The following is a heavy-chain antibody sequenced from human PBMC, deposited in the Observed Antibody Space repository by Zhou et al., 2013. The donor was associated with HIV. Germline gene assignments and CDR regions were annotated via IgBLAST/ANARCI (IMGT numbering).Heavy chain of an antibody. J-gene: IGHJ6*02. D-gene: IGHD5-12*01. CDR1: GYIFTENF. CDR3: SGFRAKSYGMDV. V-gene: IGHV1-2*02. Sequence: QVQMVQSGTQVKKTGASVTISCKTSGYIFTENFINWVRQVPGKGLLWMGWMNPQGGQVNYIQKYQGRVAMTRDTSITTVFMELTTLRSDDTAIYYCSGFRAKSYGMDVWGPGTTVTVSS. CDR2: MNPQGGQV.